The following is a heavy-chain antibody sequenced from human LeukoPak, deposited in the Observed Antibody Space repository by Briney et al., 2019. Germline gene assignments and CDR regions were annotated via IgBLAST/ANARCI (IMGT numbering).Heavy chain of an antibody. CDR1: GGSINSGDYY. J-gene: IGHJ5*02. CDR3: ARDLSPHGFDP. Sequence: SETLSLTCTVSGGSINSGDYYWGWLRQPPGRGLEWRGYIYYSGNTYYNPSLKSRVTISLDTSKNQFSLKLSSVTAADTAVYYCARDLSPHGFDPWGQGTLVTVSS. V-gene: IGHV4-30-4*01. CDR2: IYYSGNT.